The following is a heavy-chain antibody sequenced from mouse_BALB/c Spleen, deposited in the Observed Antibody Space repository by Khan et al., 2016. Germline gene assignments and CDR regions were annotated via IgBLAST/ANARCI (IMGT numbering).Heavy chain of an antibody. Sequence: QVQLKQSGAELVRPGSSVKISCKASGYAFSSFWMNWVRQRPGQGLEWIGQIYPGDGDTNYNGKFKGKATLTADTSSSTAYMQLSSLTSEDSAVYFCARWDPDYWGQGTTLTVSS. V-gene: IGHV1-80*01. D-gene: IGHD4-1*01. CDR2: IYPGDGDT. CDR1: GYAFSSFW. CDR3: ARWDPDY. J-gene: IGHJ2*01.